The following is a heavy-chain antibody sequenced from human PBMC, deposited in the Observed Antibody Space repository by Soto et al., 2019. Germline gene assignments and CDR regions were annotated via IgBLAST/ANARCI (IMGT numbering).Heavy chain of an antibody. CDR3: AKVGPSYYYGMDV. CDR2: ISGSGRTI. V-gene: IGHV3-23*01. J-gene: IGHJ6*02. CDR1: GLDFSSEV. Sequence: PGGSLGLSCAASGLDFSSEVMCWVRQAPGKGLEWVSSISGSGRTIYHADSMRGRFAISRDNSKNSLYLQLNNLRVDDTAVYYCAKVGPSYYYGMDVWGQGTTVTVSS. D-gene: IGHD1-26*01.